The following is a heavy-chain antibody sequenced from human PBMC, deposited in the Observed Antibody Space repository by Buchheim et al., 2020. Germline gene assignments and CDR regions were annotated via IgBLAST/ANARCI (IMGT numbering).Heavy chain of an antibody. V-gene: IGHV4-61*02. CDR1: GGSISSGSYY. Sequence: QVQLQESGPGLVKPSQTLSLTCTVSGGSISSGSYYWSWIRQPAGKGLEWIGRLYSSGSTEYNPSLKSRVTITVDPSQNPFSLTLTSVTAADTAVYYCARGVSVAGAVYHMDVWGQGTT. J-gene: IGHJ6*02. CDR2: LYSSGST. CDR3: ARGVSVAGAVYHMDV. D-gene: IGHD6-19*01.